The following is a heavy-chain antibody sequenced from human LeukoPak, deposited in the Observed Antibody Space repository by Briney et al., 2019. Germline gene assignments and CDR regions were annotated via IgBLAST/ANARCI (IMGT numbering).Heavy chain of an antibody. Sequence: PGGSLRLSCAASGFTFSSYAMSWVRQAPGKGLEWVSAISGSGGSTYYADSVKGRFTISRDNSKNTLYLQMNSLRAEDTAVYYCAPSRSYYDSSGNDAFDIWGQGTMVTVSS. D-gene: IGHD3-22*01. CDR1: GFTFSSYA. J-gene: IGHJ3*02. CDR2: ISGSGGST. CDR3: APSRSYYDSSGNDAFDI. V-gene: IGHV3-23*01.